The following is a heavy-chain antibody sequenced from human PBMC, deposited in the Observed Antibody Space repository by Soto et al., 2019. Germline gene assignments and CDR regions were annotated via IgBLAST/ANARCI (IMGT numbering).Heavy chain of an antibody. V-gene: IGHV3-48*02. CDR3: ARDNGIAGSFDP. D-gene: IGHD6-13*01. CDR2: ISISSRTI. CDR1: GFTFRSYS. J-gene: IGHJ5*02. Sequence: GGSLRLSCAASGFTFRSYSTNWVRQPPGKGLEWVSYISISSRTIYYADSVKGRLTISRDDAKNSLYLQMNSLRDEDTSVYYCARDNGIAGSFDPWGQGTLVTVSS.